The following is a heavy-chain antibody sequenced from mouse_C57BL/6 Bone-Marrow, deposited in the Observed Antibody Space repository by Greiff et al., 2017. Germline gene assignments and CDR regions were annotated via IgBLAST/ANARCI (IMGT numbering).Heavy chain of an antibody. D-gene: IGHD1-1*01. CDR2: INPYNGGT. Sequence: EVKLQQSGPVLVKPGASVKMSCKASGYTFTDYYMNWVKQSHGKSLEWIGVINPYNGGTSYNQKFKGKATLTVDKSSSTAYMELNSLTSEDSAVYYCARESTTVVATPLYWYFDVWGTGTTVTVSS. CDR1: GYTFTDYY. J-gene: IGHJ1*03. V-gene: IGHV1-19*01. CDR3: ARESTTVVATPLYWYFDV.